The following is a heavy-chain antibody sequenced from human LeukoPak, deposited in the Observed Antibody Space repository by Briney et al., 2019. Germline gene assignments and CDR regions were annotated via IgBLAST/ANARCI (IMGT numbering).Heavy chain of an antibody. V-gene: IGHV3-23*01. CDR3: AKDQDYGDYPFDY. J-gene: IGHJ4*02. Sequence: GGSLRLSCAGSGFSLSPSWMNWVRQAPGKGLEWVSAISGSGGSTYYADSVKGRFTISRDNSKNTLYLQMNSLRAEDTAVYYCAKDQDYGDYPFDYWGQGTLVTVSS. CDR2: ISGSGGST. CDR1: GFSLSPSW. D-gene: IGHD4-17*01.